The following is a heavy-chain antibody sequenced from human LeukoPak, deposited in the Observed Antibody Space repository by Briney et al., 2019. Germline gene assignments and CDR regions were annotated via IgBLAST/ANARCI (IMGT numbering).Heavy chain of an antibody. J-gene: IGHJ4*02. CDR3: ARELTYSDY. Sequence: GGSLRLSCAASGFTFSSHAMNWVRQAPGKGLEWVSSISRDSNYIYYADSVKGRFTISRDNAKNSLYLQMNSLRAEDTAVYYCARELTYSDYWGQGTLVTVSS. V-gene: IGHV3-21*01. D-gene: IGHD4-11*01. CDR2: ISRDSNYI. CDR1: GFTFSSHA.